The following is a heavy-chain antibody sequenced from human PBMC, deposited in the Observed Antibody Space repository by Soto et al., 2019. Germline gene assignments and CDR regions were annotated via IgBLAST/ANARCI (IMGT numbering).Heavy chain of an antibody. CDR1: GSTFTNYY. D-gene: IGHD2-2*01. Sequence: QVQLMQSGAEVKKPGASVRVSCKASGSTFTNYYVHWVRQAPGPGLEWIGFINPNGGSTTYAQKFQGRFTVTTDTYTRTVYMQLSSLRSEYTAVFSCARSAQYDYWGQGTLVTVSS. V-gene: IGHV1-46*01. CDR3: ARSAQYDY. J-gene: IGHJ4*02. CDR2: INPNGGST.